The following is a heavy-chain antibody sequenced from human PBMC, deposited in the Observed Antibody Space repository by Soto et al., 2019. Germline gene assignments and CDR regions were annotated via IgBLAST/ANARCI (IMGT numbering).Heavy chain of an antibody. CDR3: ARGQRFSDWFDP. D-gene: IGHD3-3*01. CDR1: GGAISTYY. V-gene: IGHV4-4*07. Sequence: SETLSLTCTVSGGAISTYYWTWIRQPAGRGLEWIGRIYSSGSTKYNPSLQSRVTMSLDTSNNQFSLRLTSVTAADTAVYYCARGQRFSDWFDPWGQGTLVTVSS. CDR2: IYSSGST. J-gene: IGHJ5*02.